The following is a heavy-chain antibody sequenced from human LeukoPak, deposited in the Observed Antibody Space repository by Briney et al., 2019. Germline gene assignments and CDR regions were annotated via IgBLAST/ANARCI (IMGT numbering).Heavy chain of an antibody. CDR3: ARGGVLRGYSYGYGMDV. D-gene: IGHD5-18*01. V-gene: IGHV4-59*01. CDR2: IYYSGST. Sequence: SETLSLTCTVSGGSISSYYWSWIRQPPGKGLEWIGYIYYSGSTNYNPSLKSRVTVSVDTSKNQFSLKLSSVTAADTAVYYCARGGVLRGYSYGYGMDVWGQGTTVTVSS. CDR1: GGSISSYY. J-gene: IGHJ6*02.